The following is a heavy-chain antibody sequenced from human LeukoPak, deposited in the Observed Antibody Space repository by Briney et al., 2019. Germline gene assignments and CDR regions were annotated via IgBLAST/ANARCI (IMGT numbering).Heavy chain of an antibody. V-gene: IGHV4-34*01. D-gene: IGHD6-13*01. Sequence: SETPSLTCAVYGESLIGYYWGWTRQTPGKGLEWIGEINHIGSTGYNPSLKSRVTISVDTSKNQFSLEVTSITAADVGDYYCARGRGGSSTWYPRYYYFMDVWGKGTTVTVSS. CDR3: ARGRGGSSTWYPRYYYFMDV. J-gene: IGHJ6*03. CDR1: GESLIGYY. CDR2: INHIGST.